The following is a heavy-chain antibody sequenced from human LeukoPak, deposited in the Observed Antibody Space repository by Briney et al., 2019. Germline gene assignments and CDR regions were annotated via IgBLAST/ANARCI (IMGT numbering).Heavy chain of an antibody. D-gene: IGHD6-13*01. V-gene: IGHV1-69*13. Sequence: ASVKVSCKASGGTFSSYAISWVRQAPGQGLEWMGGIIPIFGTANYAQKFQGRVTITADESTSTAHMELSSLRSEDTAVYYCARESGYSSSWYAFDIWGQGTMVTVSS. CDR1: GGTFSSYA. J-gene: IGHJ3*02. CDR3: ARESGYSSSWYAFDI. CDR2: IIPIFGTA.